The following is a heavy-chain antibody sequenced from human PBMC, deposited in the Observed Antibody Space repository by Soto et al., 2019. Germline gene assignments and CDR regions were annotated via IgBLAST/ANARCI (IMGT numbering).Heavy chain of an antibody. V-gene: IGHV3-48*01. CDR3: ARDTGGAAYSSGWYGY. CDR2: ISSSSSTI. Sequence: EVPLVESGGGLVQPGGSLRLSCAASGFTFSSYSMNWVRQAPGKGLEWVSYISSSSSTIYYADSVKGRFTISRDNAKSSLYLQMNSLRAGDTAVYYCARDTGGAAYSSGWYGYWGQGTLVTVSS. D-gene: IGHD6-19*01. CDR1: GFTFSSYS. J-gene: IGHJ4*02.